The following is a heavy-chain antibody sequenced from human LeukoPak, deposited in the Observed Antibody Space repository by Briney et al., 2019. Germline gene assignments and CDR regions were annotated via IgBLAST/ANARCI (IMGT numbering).Heavy chain of an antibody. D-gene: IGHD2-2*01. CDR1: GFTFSIHW. V-gene: IGHV3-7*01. J-gene: IGHJ4*02. CDR3: ARDEGSLYCSSTSCYGFDY. CDR2: IKHDGSEK. Sequence: GGSLRLSCAASGFTFSIHWMTWVRQAPGKGLEWVANIKHDGSEKCYVDSVKGRFTISRDNAKNAVYLQMNSLRAEDTAVYYCARDEGSLYCSSTSCYGFDYWGQGTLSPSPQ.